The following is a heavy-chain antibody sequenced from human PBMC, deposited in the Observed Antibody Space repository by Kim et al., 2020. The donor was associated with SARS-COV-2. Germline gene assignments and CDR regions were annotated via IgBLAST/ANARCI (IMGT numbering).Heavy chain of an antibody. J-gene: IGHJ5*02. CDR2: IYYSGST. CDR3: ARDLRWGLSVAGTYWFDP. Sequence: SETLSLTCTVSGGSISSSSYYWGWIRQPPGKGLEWIGSIYYSGSTYYNPSLKGRVTISVDTSKNQFSLKLSSVTAADTAVYYCARDLRWGLSVAGTYWFDPWGQGTLVTVSS. CDR1: GGSISSSSYY. D-gene: IGHD6-19*01. V-gene: IGHV4-39*07.